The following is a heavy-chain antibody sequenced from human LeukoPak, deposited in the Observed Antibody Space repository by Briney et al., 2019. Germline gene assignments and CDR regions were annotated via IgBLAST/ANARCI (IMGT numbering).Heavy chain of an antibody. J-gene: IGHJ4*02. CDR1: GGSFSGYY. CDR2: INHSGST. Sequence: SETLSXTCAVYGGSFSGYYWSWIRQPPGKGLEWIGEINHSGSTNYNPSLKSRVTISVDTSKNQFSLKLSSVTAADTAVYYCVRGVIQLWLRSHLDYWAREPWSPSPQ. D-gene: IGHD5-18*01. V-gene: IGHV4-34*01. CDR3: VRGVIQLWLRSHLDY.